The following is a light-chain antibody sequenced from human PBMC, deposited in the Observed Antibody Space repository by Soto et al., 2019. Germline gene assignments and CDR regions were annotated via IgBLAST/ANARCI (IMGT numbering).Light chain of an antibody. CDR1: QSVSSNY. Sequence: EIVLTQSPGTLSLSPGERATLSCRASQSVSSNYLAWYQQKRGQAPTLLFYVASSRATGIPTRFSDSGSGTHFNLTISRLEPEDFPVYYCQQYDTSPRTFGQGTKVEI. CDR3: QQYDTSPRT. V-gene: IGKV3-20*01. CDR2: VAS. J-gene: IGKJ1*01.